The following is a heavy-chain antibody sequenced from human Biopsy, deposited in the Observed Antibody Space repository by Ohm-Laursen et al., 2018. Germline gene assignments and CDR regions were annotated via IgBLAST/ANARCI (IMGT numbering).Heavy chain of an antibody. Sequence: TLSLTCTVSGGSLTGDYWSWIRQSPGKGLEWIGSISDTGSTNYSPSLRGRVTISVGTSKKQFSLKVSSVTPADTAVFFCARLYRLDDYWNDDPPDAFDVWGQGTMVTVSS. CDR3: ARLYRLDDYWNDDPPDAFDV. CDR2: ISDTGST. V-gene: IGHV4-59*01. D-gene: IGHD3-3*01. J-gene: IGHJ3*01. CDR1: GGSLTGDY.